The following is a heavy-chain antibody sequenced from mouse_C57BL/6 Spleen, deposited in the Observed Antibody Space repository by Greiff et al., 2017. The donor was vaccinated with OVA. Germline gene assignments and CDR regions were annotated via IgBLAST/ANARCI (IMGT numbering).Heavy chain of an antibody. V-gene: IGHV10-3*01. CDR3: VRGGDSSGSAWFAY. CDR1: GFTFNTYA. J-gene: IGHJ3*01. Sequence: EVQLVESGGGLVQPKGSLKLSCAASGFTFNTYAMHWVRQAPGKGLEWVARIRSKSSNYATYYADSVKDRFTISRDDSQSMLYLQMNNLKTEDTAMYYCVRGGDSSGSAWFAYWGQGTLVTVSA. CDR2: IRSKSSNYAT. D-gene: IGHD3-2*02.